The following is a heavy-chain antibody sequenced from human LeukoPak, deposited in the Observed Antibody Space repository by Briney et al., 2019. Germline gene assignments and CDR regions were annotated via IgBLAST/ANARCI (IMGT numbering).Heavy chain of an antibody. V-gene: IGHV3-30*02. CDR2: IRYDGSNK. CDR1: GFTFSSYG. J-gene: IGHJ4*02. D-gene: IGHD3-22*01. CDR3: AKVSRGIVVPQTQFPDY. Sequence: QAGGSLRLSCAASGFTFSSYGMHWVRQAPGKGLEWVAFIRYDGSNKYYADSVKGRFTVSRDNSKNTLYLQMNSLRAEDTAVYYCAKVSRGIVVPQTQFPDYWGQGTLVTVSS.